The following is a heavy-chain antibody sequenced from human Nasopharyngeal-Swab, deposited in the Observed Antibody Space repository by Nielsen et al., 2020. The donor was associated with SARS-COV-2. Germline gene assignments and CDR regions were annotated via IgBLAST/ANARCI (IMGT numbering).Heavy chain of an antibody. V-gene: IGHV4-30-2*01. CDR3: ARGTTVTTLDAFDI. Sequence: LRLSCAVSGGSISSGGYSWSWIRQPPGKGLEWIGYIYHSGSTYHNPSLKSRVTISVDRSKNQFSLKLSSVTAADTAVYYCARGTTVTTLDAFDIWGQGTMVTVSS. J-gene: IGHJ3*02. CDR2: IYHSGST. CDR1: GGSISSGGYS. D-gene: IGHD4-17*01.